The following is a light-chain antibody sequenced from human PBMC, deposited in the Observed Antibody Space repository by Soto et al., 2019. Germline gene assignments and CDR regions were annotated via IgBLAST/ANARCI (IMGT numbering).Light chain of an antibody. Sequence: EIVMTQSPDSLAVSLGERATINCKYSQSVLYSSNNENYLAWYQQKPGQSPKLLIHWASTRKSGVPDRFSGSGSGTDVTLTICSLQAEDVAVYFCQQYYSTPYKFGQGTKLEIK. V-gene: IGKV4-1*01. J-gene: IGKJ2*01. CDR2: WAS. CDR3: QQYYSTPYK. CDR1: QSVLYSSNNENY.